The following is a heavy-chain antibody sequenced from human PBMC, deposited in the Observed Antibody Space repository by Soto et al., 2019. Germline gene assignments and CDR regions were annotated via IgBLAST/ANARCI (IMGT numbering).Heavy chain of an antibody. CDR1: GFTFGDYH. V-gene: IGHV3-49*03. J-gene: IGHJ4*02. CDR2: IRNKAHGGTT. Sequence: RPSCIGSGFTFGDYHVSWFRQAPGKGLEWVTFIRNKAHGGTTEYAASVKGRFTISRDDSKSIAYLQINSLKTEDTAMYYCTRWTASYSDYWGQGALVTVSS. CDR3: TRWTASYSDY.